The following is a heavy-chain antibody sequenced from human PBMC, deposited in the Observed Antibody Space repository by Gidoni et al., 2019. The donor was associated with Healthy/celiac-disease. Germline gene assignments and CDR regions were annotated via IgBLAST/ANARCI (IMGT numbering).Heavy chain of an antibody. Sequence: EVQLVESGGGLVQPGGSLRLSCAASGFTFSSYSMNWVRQAPGKGLEWVSDISSSSSTIYYAYSGKGLFTISRDNAKNSLYLQMNSLRAEDTAVYYCARVGYCSSTSCRGYWYFDLWGRGTLVTVSS. V-gene: IGHV3-48*01. CDR3: ARVGYCSSTSCRGYWYFDL. J-gene: IGHJ2*01. CDR1: GFTFSSYS. D-gene: IGHD2-2*01. CDR2: ISSSSSTI.